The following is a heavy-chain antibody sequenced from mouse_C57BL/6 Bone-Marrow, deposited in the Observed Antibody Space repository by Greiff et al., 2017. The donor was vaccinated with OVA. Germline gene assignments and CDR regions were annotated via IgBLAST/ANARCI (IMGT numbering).Heavy chain of an antibody. D-gene: IGHD4-1*01. V-gene: IGHV5-2*01. CDR2: INSDGGST. J-gene: IGHJ3*01. Sequence: EVQGVESGGGLVQPGESLKLSCESNEYEFPSHDMSWVRKTPEKRLELVAAINSDGGSTYYPDTMERRFIISRDKTKKTLYLQMSSLRSEDTSWYYCAELTGTRFAYWGQGTLVTVSA. CDR3: AELTGTRFAY. CDR1: EYEFPSHD.